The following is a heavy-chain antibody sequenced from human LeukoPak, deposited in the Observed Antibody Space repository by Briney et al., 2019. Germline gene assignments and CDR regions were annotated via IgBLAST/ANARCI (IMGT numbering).Heavy chain of an antibody. Sequence: PGRSLRLSCAASGFTFSSYGMHWVRQAPGKGLEWVAVISYDGSNKYYADSMKGRFTISRDNSKNTLYLQMNSLRAEDTAVYYCAKISLAAVAGTDFDYWGQGTLVTVSS. D-gene: IGHD6-19*01. CDR3: AKISLAAVAGTDFDY. V-gene: IGHV3-30*18. CDR1: GFTFSSYG. CDR2: ISYDGSNK. J-gene: IGHJ4*02.